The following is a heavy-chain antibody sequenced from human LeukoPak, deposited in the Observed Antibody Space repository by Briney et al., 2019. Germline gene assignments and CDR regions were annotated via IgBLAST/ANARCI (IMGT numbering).Heavy chain of an antibody. Sequence: GGSLRLSCAASGFTVSSNYMNWVRQAPGKGLEWVSVIYSGGSTYYADSVKGRFTISRDNAKNSLYLQMNSLRAEDTAVYYCAREGPYKAAAGMYYYGMDVWGQGTTVTVSS. CDR3: AREGPYKAAAGMYYYGMDV. V-gene: IGHV3-66*01. CDR2: IYSGGST. J-gene: IGHJ6*02. D-gene: IGHD6-13*01. CDR1: GFTVSSNY.